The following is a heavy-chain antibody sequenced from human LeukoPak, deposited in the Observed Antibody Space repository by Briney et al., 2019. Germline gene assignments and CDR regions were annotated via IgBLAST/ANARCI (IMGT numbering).Heavy chain of an antibody. Sequence: GGSLRLSCAASGFTFSSYGMHWVRQAPGKGLEWVAVISYDGSNKYYADSVKGRFTISRDNSKNTLYLQMNSLRAEDTAVYYCARVLYSYGYSEFAFDIWGQGTMVTVSS. J-gene: IGHJ3*02. CDR3: ARVLYSYGYSEFAFDI. V-gene: IGHV3-30*03. D-gene: IGHD5-18*01. CDR1: GFTFSSYG. CDR2: ISYDGSNK.